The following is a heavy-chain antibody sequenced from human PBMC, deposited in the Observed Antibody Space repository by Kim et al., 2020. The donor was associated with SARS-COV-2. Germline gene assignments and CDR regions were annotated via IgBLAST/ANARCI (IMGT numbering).Heavy chain of an antibody. D-gene: IGHD3-10*01. J-gene: IGHJ4*02. V-gene: IGHV3-21*01. CDR3: ARRLLWFGELYDY. Sequence: YADSVKGRFTISRDNAKNSLYLQMNSLRAEDTAVYYCARRLLWFGELYDYWGQGTLVTVSS.